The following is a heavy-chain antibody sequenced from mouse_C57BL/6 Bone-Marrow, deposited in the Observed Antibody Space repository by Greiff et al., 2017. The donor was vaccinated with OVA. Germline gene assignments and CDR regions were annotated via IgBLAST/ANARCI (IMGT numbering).Heavy chain of an antibody. CDR2: IYPGSGST. CDR3: ASLTTVVATKGYYFDY. J-gene: IGHJ2*01. CDR1: GYTFTSYW. V-gene: IGHV1-55*01. Sequence: VQLQQSGAELVKPGASVKMSCKASGYTFTSYWITWVKQRPGQGLEWIGDIYPGSGSTNYNEKFKSKATLTVDTSSSTAYMQLSSLTSEDSAVYYCASLTTVVATKGYYFDYWGQGTTLTVSS. D-gene: IGHD1-1*01.